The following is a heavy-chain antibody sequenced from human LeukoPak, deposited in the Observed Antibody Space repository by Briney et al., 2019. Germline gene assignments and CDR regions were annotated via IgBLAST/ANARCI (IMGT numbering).Heavy chain of an antibody. CDR1: GYSFTTNW. CDR3: ARRSYDSSVYYRYMYYFDY. J-gene: IGHJ4*02. Sequence: GESLKISCKGSGYSFTTNWIGWVSQMPGKGLEWMGIIYPGDSDTRYSPSFQGQVTISVDKSISTAYLQWSSLKASDTAMYYCARRSYDSSVYYRYMYYFDYWGQGTLVTVSS. D-gene: IGHD3-22*01. V-gene: IGHV5-51*01. CDR2: IYPGDSDT.